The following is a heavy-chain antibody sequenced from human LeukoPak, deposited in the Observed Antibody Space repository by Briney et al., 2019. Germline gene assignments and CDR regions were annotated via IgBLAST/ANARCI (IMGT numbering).Heavy chain of an antibody. Sequence: SETLSLTCTVSGGSISSSSYYWGWIRQPPGKGLEWIGSIYYSGSTYYNPSLKSRVTISVDTSKNQFSLKLSSVTAADTAVYYCARVGLRGYYDSSGYPNWFDPWGQGTLVTVSS. D-gene: IGHD3-22*01. CDR2: IYYSGST. CDR3: ARVGLRGYYDSSGYPNWFDP. J-gene: IGHJ5*02. CDR1: GGSISSSSYY. V-gene: IGHV4-39*07.